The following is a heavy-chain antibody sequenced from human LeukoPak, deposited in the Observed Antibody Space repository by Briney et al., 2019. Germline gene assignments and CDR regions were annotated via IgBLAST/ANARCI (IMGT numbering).Heavy chain of an antibody. J-gene: IGHJ5*02. D-gene: IGHD1-1*01. CDR2: IYYSGST. Sequence: SETLSLTCTVSGGSISSYYWSWIRQPPGKGLEWIGYIYYSGSTNYNPSLKSRVTISVDTSKNQFSLKLSSVTAADTAVYYCARDDRSNTWSWFDPWGQGTLVTVSS. CDR1: GGSISSYY. CDR3: ARDDRSNTWSWFDP. V-gene: IGHV4-59*01.